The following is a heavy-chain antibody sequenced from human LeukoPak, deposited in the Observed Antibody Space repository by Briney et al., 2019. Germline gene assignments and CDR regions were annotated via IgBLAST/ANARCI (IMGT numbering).Heavy chain of an antibody. CDR3: ARGRSSSWFLNWFDP. CDR1: GYTFTSYD. J-gene: IGHJ5*02. V-gene: IGHV1-8*03. D-gene: IGHD6-13*01. CDR2: MNPNSGNT. Sequence: ASVKVSCKASGYTFTSYDINWVRQATGQGLEWMGWMNPNSGNTGYAQKFQGRVTITRNTSISTAYMELSSLRSEDTAVYYCARGRSSSWFLNWFDPWGQGTLVTVSS.